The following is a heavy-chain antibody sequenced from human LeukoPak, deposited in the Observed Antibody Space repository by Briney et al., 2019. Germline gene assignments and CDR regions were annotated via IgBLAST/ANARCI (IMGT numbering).Heavy chain of an antibody. V-gene: IGHV3-48*03. CDR1: GFTFSSYE. D-gene: IGHD6-19*01. Sequence: PGGSLRLSCAASGFTFSSYEMNWVRQAPGKGLEWVSYISSSVSTIYYADSVKGRFTISRDNAKNSLYLQMNSLRAEDTAVYYCARTSRRYSSGWYVYGMDVWGQGTTVTVSS. CDR3: ARTSRRYSSGWYVYGMDV. J-gene: IGHJ6*02. CDR2: ISSSVSTI.